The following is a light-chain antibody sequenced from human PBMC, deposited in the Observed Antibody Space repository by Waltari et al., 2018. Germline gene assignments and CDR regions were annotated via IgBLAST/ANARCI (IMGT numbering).Light chain of an antibody. CDR1: SRDVGGYNY. V-gene: IGLV2-14*03. Sequence: QSALTQPASVSGSPGQSITISCPGTSRDVGGYNYVPWYQQHPGKAPKLIIYDVSNRPSGVSNRFSGSRSGNTASLTISGLQTEDEADYYCISYTSSSTWVFGGGTKLTVL. CDR2: DVS. CDR3: ISYTSSSTWV. J-gene: IGLJ3*02.